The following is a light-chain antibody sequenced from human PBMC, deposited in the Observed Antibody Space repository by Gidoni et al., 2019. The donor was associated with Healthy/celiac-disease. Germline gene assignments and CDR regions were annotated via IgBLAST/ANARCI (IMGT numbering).Light chain of an antibody. CDR2: GAS. CDR3: QQYGSSPPKYT. V-gene: IGKV3-20*01. Sequence: EIVLTQSPGTLSLSPGERATLSCRASQSVSSSYLAWYQQKPGQAPRLLIYGASSRATGSPDRFSGSGSGTDFTLTISRLEPEDFAVYYCQQYGSSPPKYTFGQXTKLEIK. CDR1: QSVSSSY. J-gene: IGKJ2*01.